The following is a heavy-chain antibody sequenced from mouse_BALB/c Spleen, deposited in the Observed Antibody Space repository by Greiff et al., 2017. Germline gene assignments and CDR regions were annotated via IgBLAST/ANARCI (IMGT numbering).Heavy chain of an antibody. CDR1: GYTFTSYW. CDR3: TRDGYYVDY. V-gene: IGHV1-69*02. J-gene: IGHJ2*01. CDR2: IYPSDSYT. Sequence: QVQLQQPGAELVRPGASVTMSCKASGYTFTSYWINWVKQRPGQGLEWIGNIYPSDSYTNYNQKFKDKATLTVDKSSSTAYMQLSSPTSEDSAVYYCTRDGYYVDYWGQGTTLTVSS. D-gene: IGHD2-3*01.